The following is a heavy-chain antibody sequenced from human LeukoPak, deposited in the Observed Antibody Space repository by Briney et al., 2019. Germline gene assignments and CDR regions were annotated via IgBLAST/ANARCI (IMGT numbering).Heavy chain of an antibody. Sequence: GGSLRHSCAASGFTFSDYYMSWIRQAPGKGLEWVSYISSSSSYTNYADSVKGRFTISRDNSKNTLYLQMNSLRAEDTAVYYCAKTHYSNYPSDAFDIWGQGTIVTVTS. J-gene: IGHJ3*02. CDR1: GFTFSDYY. CDR3: AKTHYSNYPSDAFDI. CDR2: ISSSSSYT. D-gene: IGHD4-11*01. V-gene: IGHV3-11*06.